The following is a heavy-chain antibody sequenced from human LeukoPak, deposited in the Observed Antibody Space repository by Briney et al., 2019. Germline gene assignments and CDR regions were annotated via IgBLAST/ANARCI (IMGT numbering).Heavy chain of an antibody. CDR1: GGTFSSYT. CDR3: ARDQTQAYCGGDCYPTWFDP. V-gene: IGHV1-69*04. D-gene: IGHD2-21*02. J-gene: IGHJ5*02. CDR2: IIPILGIA. Sequence: SVKVSCKASGGTFSSYTISWVRQAPGRGLEWMGRIIPILGIANYAQKFQGRVTITADKSTSTAYMELSSLRSEDTAVYYCARDQTQAYCGGDCYPTWFDPWGQGTLVTVSS.